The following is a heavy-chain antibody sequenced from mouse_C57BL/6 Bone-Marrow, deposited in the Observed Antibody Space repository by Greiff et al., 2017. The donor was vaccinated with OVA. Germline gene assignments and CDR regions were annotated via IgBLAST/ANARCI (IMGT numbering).Heavy chain of an antibody. D-gene: IGHD1-1*01. Sequence: EVQLQESVAELVRPGASVKLSCTASGFTIKNTYMHWVKQRPEQGLEWIGRIDPANGNTTYAPKFQGKATITADTSSNTAYLQLSSLTSEDTAIYYCSTITTVVDGYWGQGTTLTVSS. J-gene: IGHJ2*01. CDR2: IDPANGNT. V-gene: IGHV14-3*01. CDR1: GFTIKNTY. CDR3: STITTVVDGY.